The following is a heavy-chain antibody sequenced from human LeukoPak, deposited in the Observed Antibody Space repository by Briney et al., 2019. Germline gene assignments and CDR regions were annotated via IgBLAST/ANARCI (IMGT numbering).Heavy chain of an antibody. CDR3: ARVVVTKYYYYYMDV. Sequence: GGTLRLSCAASGFTFSSYGMSWVRQAPGKGLEWVSAISGSGGSTYYADSVKGRFTISRDNSKNTLYLQMNSLRAEDTAVYYCARVVVTKYYYYYMDVWGKGTTVTISS. CDR1: GFTFSSYG. J-gene: IGHJ6*03. CDR2: ISGSGGST. D-gene: IGHD2-15*01. V-gene: IGHV3-23*01.